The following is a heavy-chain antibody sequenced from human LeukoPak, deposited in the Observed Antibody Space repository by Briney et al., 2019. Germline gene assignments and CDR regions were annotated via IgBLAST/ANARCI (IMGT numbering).Heavy chain of an antibody. V-gene: IGHV1-58*02. CDR3: AAGGRSTTPAFDY. J-gene: IGHJ4*02. CDR2: IVVGSGNT. CDR1: GLTFTSSA. Sequence: SVKVSCKASGLTFTSSAMQWVRQARGQRLEWIGWIVVGSGNTYYAQKFQERVTITRDMSTSTAYMELSSLRSEDTAVYYCAAGGRSTTPAFDYWGQGTLVTVSS. D-gene: IGHD2/OR15-2a*01.